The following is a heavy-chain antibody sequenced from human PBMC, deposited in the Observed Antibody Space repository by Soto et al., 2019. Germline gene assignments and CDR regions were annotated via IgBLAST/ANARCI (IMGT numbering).Heavy chain of an antibody. CDR2: IIPIFGTA. J-gene: IGHJ3*02. D-gene: IGHD3-22*01. CDR3: ARTPYYYDSSGYYLSYDAFDI. V-gene: IGHV1-69*01. Sequence: QVPLVQSGAEVKKPGSSVKVSCKASGGTFSSYAISWVRQAPGQGLEWMGGIIPIFGTANYAQKFQGRVTITADESTSTAYMELSSLRSEDTAVYYCARTPYYYDSSGYYLSYDAFDIWGQGTMVTVSS. CDR1: GGTFSSYA.